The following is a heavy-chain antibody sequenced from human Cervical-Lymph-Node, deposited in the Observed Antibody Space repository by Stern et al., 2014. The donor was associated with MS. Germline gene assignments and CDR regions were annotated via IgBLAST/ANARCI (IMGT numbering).Heavy chain of an antibody. J-gene: IGHJ4*02. CDR2: LNEDGSIT. CDR3: AREVGGRQGF. D-gene: IGHD2-15*01. V-gene: IGHV3-74*01. CDR1: GYSFSRYW. Sequence: EVHLVESGGGLVQPGGSLRLSCAASGYSFSRYWMHLVRQAPGKGLVWVARLNEDGSITDHANSGKGRFTISRDNAKNTLYLEMNNLRVDDTAVYYCAREVGGRQGFWGQGTQVTVSS.